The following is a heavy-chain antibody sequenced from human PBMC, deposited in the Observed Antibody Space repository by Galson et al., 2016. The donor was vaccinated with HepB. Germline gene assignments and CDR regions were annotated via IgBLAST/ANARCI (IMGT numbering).Heavy chain of an antibody. V-gene: IGHV3-48*02. J-gene: IGHJ3*02. CDR2: ISSSSSTI. Sequence: SLRLSCAASGFTFSSYSMNWVRQAPGKGLEWVSYISSSSSTIYYADSVKGRFTISRDNAKNSLHLQMNSLRDEDTAVHYCARDGGIPGAAFDIWGQGTMVTVSS. CDR3: ARDGGIPGAAFDI. CDR1: GFTFSSYS. D-gene: IGHD3-16*01.